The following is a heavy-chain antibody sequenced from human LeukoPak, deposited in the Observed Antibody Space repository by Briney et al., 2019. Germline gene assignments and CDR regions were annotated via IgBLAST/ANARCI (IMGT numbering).Heavy chain of an antibody. CDR3: ARDQNYRFFDY. CDR2: ISYDGSNK. Sequence: GGSLRLSCAASGFTFSSYAMHWVRQAPGKGLEWVAVISYDGSNKYYADSVKGRFTISRDNSKNTLYLQMNSLRAEDTAVYYCARDQNYRFFDYWGQGTLATVSS. D-gene: IGHD1-7*01. J-gene: IGHJ4*02. CDR1: GFTFSSYA. V-gene: IGHV3-30*04.